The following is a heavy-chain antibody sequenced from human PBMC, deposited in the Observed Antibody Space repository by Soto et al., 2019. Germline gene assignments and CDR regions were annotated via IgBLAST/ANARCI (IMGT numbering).Heavy chain of an antibody. CDR2: ISGSGGST. CDR1: GFTFSSYA. D-gene: IGHD3-22*01. J-gene: IGHJ6*02. CDR3: AKDPDSSGYYSHYYYYVMDV. V-gene: IGHV3-23*01. Sequence: GGSLRLSCAASGFTFSSYAMSWVRQAPGKGLEWVSAISGSGGSTYYADSVKGRFTISRDNSKNTLYLQMNSLRAEDTAVYYCAKDPDSSGYYSHYYYYVMDVSGQGPTVTGS.